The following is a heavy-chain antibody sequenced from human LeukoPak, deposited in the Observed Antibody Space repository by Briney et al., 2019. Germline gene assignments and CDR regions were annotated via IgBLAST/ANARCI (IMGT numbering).Heavy chain of an antibody. J-gene: IGHJ4*02. CDR1: GFTFSSYS. Sequence: GGSLRLSCAASGFTFSSYSMNWVRQAPGKGLEWVSSISSSSSYIYYADSVKGRFTISRDNAKNSLYLQMNSLRAEDTAVYYCARGGVGAPRYYFDYWGQGTLVTVSS. D-gene: IGHD1-26*01. CDR2: ISSSSSYI. V-gene: IGHV3-21*01. CDR3: ARGGVGAPRYYFDY.